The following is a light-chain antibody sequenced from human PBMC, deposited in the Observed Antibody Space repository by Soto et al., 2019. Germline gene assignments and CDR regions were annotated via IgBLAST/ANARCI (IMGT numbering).Light chain of an antibody. CDR1: QSVSSSY. Sequence: EIVLTQSPGTLSLSPGERATLSCRASQSVSSSYLAWYQQKPGQAPRLLIYDASSRATGIPDRFSGSGSAXDFTLTISRLEPEDFAVYYCQQYGRSPWTFGQGTKVEIK. J-gene: IGKJ1*01. CDR2: DAS. CDR3: QQYGRSPWT. V-gene: IGKV3-20*01.